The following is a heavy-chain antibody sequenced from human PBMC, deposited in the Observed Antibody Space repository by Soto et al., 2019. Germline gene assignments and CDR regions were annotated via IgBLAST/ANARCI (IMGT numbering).Heavy chain of an antibody. V-gene: IGHV4-34*01. Sequence: QVQLRQWGARLLKPSETLSLTCAVYGGSFSGYYWRWIRQPPGKGLEWIGEMNHSGSSKYNPSLKSRVPISVNTSKSQFSLKLSSVTAADTAVYYCARDGGSHHAATEFWGQGSLVTVSS. CDR3: ARDGGSHHAATEF. CDR2: MNHSGSS. CDR1: GGSFSGYY. J-gene: IGHJ4*02. D-gene: IGHD1-26*01.